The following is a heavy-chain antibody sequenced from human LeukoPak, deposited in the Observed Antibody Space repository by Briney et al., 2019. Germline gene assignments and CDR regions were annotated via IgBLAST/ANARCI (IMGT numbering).Heavy chain of an antibody. CDR3: APRTGYSSSWVDY. CDR2: ISGSGGST. CDR1: GFTFSSYA. V-gene: IGHV3-23*01. J-gene: IGHJ4*02. Sequence: PGGSLRLSCAASGFTFSSYAMSWVRQAPGKGLVWVSAISGSGGSTYYADSVKGRFTISRDNSKTTLYLQMNSLRAEDTAVYYCAPRTGYSSSWVDYWGQGTLVTVSS. D-gene: IGHD6-13*01.